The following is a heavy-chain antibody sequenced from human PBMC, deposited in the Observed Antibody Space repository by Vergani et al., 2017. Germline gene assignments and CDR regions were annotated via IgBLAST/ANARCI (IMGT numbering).Heavy chain of an antibody. Sequence: QLQLQDSGSGLVKPSQTLSLTCAVSGGSISSGGYSWSWIRQPPGKGLEWIGYIYHSGSTYYNPSLKSRVTISVDRSKNQFSLKLSSVTAADTAVYYCASYYYDSSGYPYYFDYWGQGTLVTVSS. CDR1: GGSISSGGYS. J-gene: IGHJ4*02. D-gene: IGHD3-22*01. CDR3: ASYYYDSSGYPYYFDY. V-gene: IGHV4-30-2*01. CDR2: IYHSGST.